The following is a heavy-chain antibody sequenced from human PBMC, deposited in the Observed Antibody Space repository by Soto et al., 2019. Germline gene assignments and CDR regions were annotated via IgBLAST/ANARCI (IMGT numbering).Heavy chain of an antibody. CDR1: GFTFSSYG. CDR2: ISYDGSNK. J-gene: IGHJ4*02. Sequence: QVQLVESGGGVVQPGRSLRLSCAASGFTFSSYGMHWVRQAPGKGLEWVAVISYDGSNKYYADSVKGRFTISRDNSKNTLYLQMNSLRAEDTAVYYCAKDYSSGYDYWGQGTLVTVSS. V-gene: IGHV3-30*18. CDR3: AKDYSSGYDY. D-gene: IGHD6-19*01.